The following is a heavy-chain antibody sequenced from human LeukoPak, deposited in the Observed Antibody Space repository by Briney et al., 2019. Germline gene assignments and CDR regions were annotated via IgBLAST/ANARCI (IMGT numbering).Heavy chain of an antibody. CDR2: IYYSGST. D-gene: IGHD2-15*01. J-gene: IGHJ6*02. V-gene: IGHV4-30-4*01. CDR1: GGSISSGDYY. Sequence: SQTLSLTCAVSGGSISSGDYYWSWIRQPPGKGLEWIGYIYYSGSTYYNPSLKSRVTISVDTSKNQFSLKLSSVTAADTAVYYCARGYCSGGSCYRSNYYYGMDVWGQGTTVTASS. CDR3: ARGYCSGGSCYRSNYYYGMDV.